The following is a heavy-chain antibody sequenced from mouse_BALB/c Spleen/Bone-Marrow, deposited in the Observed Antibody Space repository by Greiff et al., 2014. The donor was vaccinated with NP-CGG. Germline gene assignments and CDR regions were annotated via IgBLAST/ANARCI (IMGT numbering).Heavy chain of an antibody. CDR1: GFSLTSYG. Sequence: VKLMESGPGLVAPSQSLSITCTASGFSLTSYGVHWVRRPPGKGLEWLGVIWACGSTNYNSALMSRLSISKVNSKSQVFLKMNSLQTDDTAMYYCARDNYGVAYWGQGTLVTVSA. V-gene: IGHV2-9*02. CDR2: IWACGST. J-gene: IGHJ3*01. CDR3: ARDNYGVAY. D-gene: IGHD1-1*02.